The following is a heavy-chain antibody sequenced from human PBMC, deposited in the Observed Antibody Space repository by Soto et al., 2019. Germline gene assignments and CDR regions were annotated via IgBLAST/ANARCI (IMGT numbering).Heavy chain of an antibody. CDR2: ISGSDGKT. D-gene: IGHD3-10*01. J-gene: IGHJ4*02. CDR1: GFSFGSYA. Sequence: GGSLRLSCAASGFSFGSYALSWVRQAPGKGLEWVSTISGSDGKTFYADSVKGRFSISRDTSQNTLYLQMNSLRADDTAIYYCARWSYPDYWGQGTRVTVSS. V-gene: IGHV3-23*01. CDR3: ARWSYPDY.